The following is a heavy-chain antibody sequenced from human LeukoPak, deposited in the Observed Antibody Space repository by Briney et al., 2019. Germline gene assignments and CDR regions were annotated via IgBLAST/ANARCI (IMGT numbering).Heavy chain of an antibody. CDR2: IDPSGDST. V-gene: IGHV1-46*01. CDR1: GCTFTTHY. J-gene: IGHJ4*02. Sequence: ASVKVSCKASGCTFTTHYMHWVRQAPGQGLEWMGIIDPSGDSTTDAQKFQGRVAVTRDTSTSTVYMELSSLRFEDRAVYYCYCSLGYWGQGTLVTVSS. CDR3: YCSLGY. D-gene: IGHD2-15*01.